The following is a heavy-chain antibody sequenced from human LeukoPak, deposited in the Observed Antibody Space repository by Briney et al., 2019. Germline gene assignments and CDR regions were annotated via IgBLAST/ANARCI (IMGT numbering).Heavy chain of an antibody. J-gene: IGHJ4*02. Sequence: PSETLSLTCTVSGGSISSYYWSWIRQPAGKGLEWIGRIYSSGSASYNPSLKSRVTISVDTSKNQFSLKLSSVTAADTAVYYCARGSTLIRGFDYWGQGTLVTVSS. CDR1: GGSISSYY. CDR3: ARGSTLIRGFDY. D-gene: IGHD3-10*01. V-gene: IGHV4-4*07. CDR2: IYSSGSA.